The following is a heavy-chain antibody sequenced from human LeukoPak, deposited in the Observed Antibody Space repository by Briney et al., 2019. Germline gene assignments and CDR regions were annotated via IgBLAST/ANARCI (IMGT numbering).Heavy chain of an antibody. CDR1: GFGFSTFG. Sequence: GGSLRLSCAASGFGFSTFGMHWVRQAPGKGLEWVAFIRYDGITKYYAESVKGRFTISRDNSKNTLSLEMGSLRVDDTAVYSCAKARGGFCDTTICYAQRITDYWGQGTLVTVSS. CDR2: IRYDGITK. V-gene: IGHV3-30*02. J-gene: IGHJ4*02. CDR3: AKARGGFCDTTICYAQRITDY. D-gene: IGHD2-2*01.